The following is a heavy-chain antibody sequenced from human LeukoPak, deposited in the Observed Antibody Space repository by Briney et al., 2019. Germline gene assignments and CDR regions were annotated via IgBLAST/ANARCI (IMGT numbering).Heavy chain of an antibody. CDR3: AKDGWTTVTTNYYYYYMDV. D-gene: IGHD4-17*01. CDR2: ISGSGGST. CDR1: GFTFSSYA. Sequence: GRSLRLSCAASGFTFSSYAMSWVRQAPGKGLEWVSAISGSGGSTYYAASVKGRFTISRDNSKNTLYLQMNSLRAEDTAVYYCAKDGWTTVTTNYYYYYMDVWGKGTTVTVSS. J-gene: IGHJ6*03. V-gene: IGHV3-23*01.